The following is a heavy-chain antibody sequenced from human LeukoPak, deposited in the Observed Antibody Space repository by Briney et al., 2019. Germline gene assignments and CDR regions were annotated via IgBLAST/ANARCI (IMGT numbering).Heavy chain of an antibody. CDR1: GGTFSSYA. CDR3: ARALYDSSGYYYFDY. Sequence: VASVKVSCKASGGTFSSYAINWVRQATGQGLEWMGWMNPNSGNTGYAQKFQGRVTMTRNTSISTAYMELSSLRSEDTAVYYCARALYDSSGYYYFDYWGQGTLVTVSS. D-gene: IGHD3-22*01. J-gene: IGHJ4*02. V-gene: IGHV1-8*02. CDR2: MNPNSGNT.